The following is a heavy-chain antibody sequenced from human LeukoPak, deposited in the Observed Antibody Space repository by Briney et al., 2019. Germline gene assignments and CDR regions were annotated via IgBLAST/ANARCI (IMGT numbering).Heavy chain of an antibody. D-gene: IGHD3-9*01. J-gene: IGHJ4*02. CDR1: GYTFTSYG. CDR2: ISAYNGNT. V-gene: IGHV1-18*01. Sequence: ASVKVSCKASGYTFTSYGISWVRQAPGQGLEWMGWISAYNGNTNYAQKLQGRVTMTTDTSTSTAYMELRSLRSDDTAVYYCARGRTKLLQYFDWLLYPFDYWGQGTLVTVSS. CDR3: ARGRTKLLQYFDWLLYPFDY.